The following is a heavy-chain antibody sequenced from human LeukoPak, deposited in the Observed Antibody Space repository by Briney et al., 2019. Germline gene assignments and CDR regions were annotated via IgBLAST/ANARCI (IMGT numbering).Heavy chain of an antibody. CDR3: ARSVDYFDNTGPHMMFDY. J-gene: IGHJ4*02. D-gene: IGHD3-22*01. CDR2: IYYTGIT. Sequence: SDTLPLTCNVSGDSITSHYWNWIRQPPGKGLEWIGYIYYTGITKYNPSLTSRVSMSVDTSKNQFFLKMNSVTAADTAVYHCARSVDYFDNTGPHMMFDYWGQGSLVTVSS. CDR1: GDSITSHY. V-gene: IGHV4-59*07.